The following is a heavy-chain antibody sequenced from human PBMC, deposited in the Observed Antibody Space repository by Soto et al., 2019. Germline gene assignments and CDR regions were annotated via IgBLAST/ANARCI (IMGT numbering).Heavy chain of an antibody. Sequence: QVQLQESGPGLVKPSETLSLTCTVSGAPITTTKWWAWVRLPPGKGLEWIGELSRGDERSSNPSLEGRFTMSLDKSNNHFSLKLTSVTAAATAIYYCATQTISYTWGVWGRGTSVTVS. D-gene: IGHD3-16*01. J-gene: IGHJ6*02. CDR3: ATQTISYTWGV. CDR1: GAPITTTKW. V-gene: IGHV4-4*02. CDR2: LSRGDER.